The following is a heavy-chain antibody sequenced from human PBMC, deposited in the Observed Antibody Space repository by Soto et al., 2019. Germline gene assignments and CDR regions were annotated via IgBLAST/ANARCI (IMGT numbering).Heavy chain of an antibody. Sequence: QVQLVESGGGVAQPGRSLRLSCTVSGFTFSGHAMPWVRQAPGKGREWVTQIWYDGSNKYYAESVKGRLTISRDNSKNTLYLQMNSLRVEDTAVYYCARDGQGLAPYALDVWGQGTSVTVSS. V-gene: IGHV3-33*01. D-gene: IGHD6-19*01. CDR3: ARDGQGLAPYALDV. J-gene: IGHJ6*02. CDR2: IWYDGSNK. CDR1: GFTFSGHA.